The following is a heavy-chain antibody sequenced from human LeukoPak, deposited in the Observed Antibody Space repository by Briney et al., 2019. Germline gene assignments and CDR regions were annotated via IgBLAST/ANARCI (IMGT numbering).Heavy chain of an antibody. Sequence: GGSLRLSCAASGFTFTTYAMSWVRQAPGKGLEWVSGISGSGGSTYYADSVKGRFTISRDNSKNTLYLQMNSLRAEDTALYYCARGPRVGAAGFVSYHYIDVWGKGTTVTVSS. V-gene: IGHV3-23*01. D-gene: IGHD1-26*01. CDR3: ARGPRVGAAGFVSYHYIDV. CDR2: ISGSGGST. CDR1: GFTFTTYA. J-gene: IGHJ6*03.